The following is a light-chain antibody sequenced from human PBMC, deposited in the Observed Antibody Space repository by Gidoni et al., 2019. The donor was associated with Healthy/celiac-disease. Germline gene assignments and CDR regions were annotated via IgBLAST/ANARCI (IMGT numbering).Light chain of an antibody. CDR2: DAS. Sequence: DSQMTQSPSSLSASVGDRVTITCQASQDINNYLNWYQQKPGKAPKLLIYDASNLETGVPSRFSGSGFGTDFTFTISSLQPEDIATYYCQQYDNLPLTFXGXTRVEIK. CDR1: QDINNY. J-gene: IGKJ4*01. V-gene: IGKV1-33*01. CDR3: QQYDNLPLT.